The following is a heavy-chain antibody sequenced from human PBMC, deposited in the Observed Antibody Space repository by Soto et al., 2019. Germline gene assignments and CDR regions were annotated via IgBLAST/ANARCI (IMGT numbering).Heavy chain of an antibody. V-gene: IGHV3-53*01. J-gene: IGHJ4*02. CDR3: ARAGVTPDFFDY. CDR1: GFSVRTIY. CDR2: FESGGSI. D-gene: IGHD2-21*02. Sequence: AGSLRLSCAASGFSVRTIYMSWVRQAPGKGLEWVSVFESGGSIYYADSVKGRFIISRDYAKNTVYLQMNSLTVEDTAVYYCARAGVTPDFFDYWGQGTLVTVSS.